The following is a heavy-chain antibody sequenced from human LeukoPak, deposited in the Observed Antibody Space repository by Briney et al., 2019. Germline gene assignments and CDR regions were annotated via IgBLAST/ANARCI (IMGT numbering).Heavy chain of an antibody. CDR1: GFIFSRYG. V-gene: IGHV3-30*02. CDR2: IRYDGTNE. Sequence: GGSLRLSCVASGFIFSRYGMHWVRQGPGKGLEWVAFIRYDGTNEYYGDSVKGRFTISRDNSKNTLFLQMNSLRAEDTAVYYCASDSGYDHHGLFDYWGQGTLVTVSS. J-gene: IGHJ4*02. D-gene: IGHD5-12*01. CDR3: ASDSGYDHHGLFDY.